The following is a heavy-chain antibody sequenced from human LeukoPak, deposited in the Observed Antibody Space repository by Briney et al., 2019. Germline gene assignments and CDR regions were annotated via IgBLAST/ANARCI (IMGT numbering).Heavy chain of an antibody. CDR3: AKGEVLRYFDWLSVDY. V-gene: IGHV3-30*18. CDR2: ISYDGSNK. Sequence: PGGSLRLSCAASGFTFSSYGMHWVRQAPGKGLEWVAVISYDGSNKYYADSVKGRFTISRDNSKKTLYLQMNSLRAEDTAVYYCAKGEVLRYFDWLSVDYWGQGTLVTVSS. J-gene: IGHJ4*02. D-gene: IGHD3-9*01. CDR1: GFTFSSYG.